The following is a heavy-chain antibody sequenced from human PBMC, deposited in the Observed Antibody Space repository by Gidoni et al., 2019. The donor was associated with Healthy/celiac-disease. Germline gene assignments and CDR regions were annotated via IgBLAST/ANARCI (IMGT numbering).Heavy chain of an antibody. D-gene: IGHD3-16*01. Sequence: QVQLVQSGAEVKKPGSSVKVSCKASGGTFSSYAISWVRQAPGQGLEWMGRIIPILGIANYAQKFQGRVTMTADKSTSTAYMELSSLRSEDTAVYYCAREGAYYYYGMDVWGQGTTVTVSS. CDR3: AREGAYYYYGMDV. J-gene: IGHJ6*02. V-gene: IGHV1-69*09. CDR2: IIPILGIA. CDR1: GGTFSSYA.